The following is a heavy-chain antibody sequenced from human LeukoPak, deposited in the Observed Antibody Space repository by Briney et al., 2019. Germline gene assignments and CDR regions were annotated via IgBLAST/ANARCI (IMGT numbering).Heavy chain of an antibody. CDR3: ARGSRWLQLTLFDY. V-gene: IGHV3-7*01. Sequence: PGGSLRLSCAASGFSLSSYWMSWVRQAPGKGLEWVANIKQDGSEKYYVDSVKGRFTISRDNAKNSLYLQMNSLRAEDPAVFYCARGSRWLQLTLFDYWGQGTLVTVSS. CDR1: GFSLSSYW. J-gene: IGHJ4*02. CDR2: IKQDGSEK. D-gene: IGHD5-24*01.